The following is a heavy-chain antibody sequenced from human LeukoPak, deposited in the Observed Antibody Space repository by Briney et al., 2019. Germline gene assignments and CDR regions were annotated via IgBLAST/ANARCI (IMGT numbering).Heavy chain of an antibody. CDR3: ARKTGAAAATGGYYFDY. D-gene: IGHD6-13*01. J-gene: IGHJ4*02. CDR1: GFTVGSNY. V-gene: IGHV3-74*01. CDR2: INSDGSST. Sequence: PGGSLRLSCAASGFTVGSNYMSWVRQAPGKGLVWVSRINSDGSSTSYADSVKGRFTISRDNAKNTLYLQMNSLRAEDTAVYYCARKTGAAAATGGYYFDYWGQGTLVTVSS.